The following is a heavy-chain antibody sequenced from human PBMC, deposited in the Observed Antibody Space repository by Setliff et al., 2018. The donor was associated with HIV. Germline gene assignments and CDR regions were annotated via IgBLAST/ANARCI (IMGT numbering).Heavy chain of an antibody. D-gene: IGHD6-19*01. CDR3: ARRSPQWLAPLAVGYMDV. V-gene: IGHV4-34*01. CDR1: GGSLSGQYWSGHY. J-gene: IGHJ6*03. Sequence: PSETLSLTCAVYGGSLSGQYWSGHYWSWIRQPPGKGLEWIGEITHSGSTNYNPSLKSRVTISVDTSKNQFSLKLSSVTAADTAVYYCARRSPQWLAPLAVGYMDVWGKGTTVTVSS. CDR2: ITHSGST.